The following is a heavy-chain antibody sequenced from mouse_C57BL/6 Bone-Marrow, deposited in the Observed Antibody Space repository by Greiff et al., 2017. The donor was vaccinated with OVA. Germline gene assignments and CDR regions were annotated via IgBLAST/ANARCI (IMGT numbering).Heavy chain of an antibody. Sequence: EVQLQQSGPELVKPGASVKISCKASGYTFTDYYMNWVKQSHGKSLEWIGDINPNNGGTSYNQKFKGKATLTVDKSSSTAYMELRSLTSEDSAVYYCARSRVLGGVDYWGQGTTLTVSS. V-gene: IGHV1-26*01. D-gene: IGHD4-1*01. J-gene: IGHJ2*01. CDR2: INPNNGGT. CDR1: GYTFTDYY. CDR3: ARSRVLGGVDY.